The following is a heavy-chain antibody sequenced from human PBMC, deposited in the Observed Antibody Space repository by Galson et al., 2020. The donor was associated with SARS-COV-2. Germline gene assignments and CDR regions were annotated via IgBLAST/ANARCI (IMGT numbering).Heavy chain of an antibody. D-gene: IGHD6-13*01. CDR1: GGPISSGGYY. CDR2: IYYSGST. J-gene: IGHJ5*02. V-gene: IGHV4-31*03. CDR3: ARETTQQQLGGFDP. Sequence: SETLSLTCTVSGGPISSGGYYWSWIRQHPGKGLEWIGYIYYSGSTYYNPSLKGRVTISVDTSKNQFSLKLSSVTAADTAVYYCARETTQQQLGGFDPWGQGSLVTV.